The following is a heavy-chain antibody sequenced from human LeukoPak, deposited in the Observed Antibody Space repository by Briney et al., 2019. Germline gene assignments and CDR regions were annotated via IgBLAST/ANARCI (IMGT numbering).Heavy chain of an antibody. V-gene: IGHV1-18*01. J-gene: IGHJ6*03. D-gene: IGHD6-19*01. CDR1: GYTFTSYG. CDR2: ISAYNGNT. Sequence: GASVKVSCKASGYTFTSYGISWVRQAPGQGLEWMGWISAYNGNTNYAQKLQGRVTMTTDTSTSTAYMELRSLRSEDTAVYYCARDGGAVAGTNYYYYYMDVWGKGTTVTVSS. CDR3: ARDGGAVAGTNYYYYYMDV.